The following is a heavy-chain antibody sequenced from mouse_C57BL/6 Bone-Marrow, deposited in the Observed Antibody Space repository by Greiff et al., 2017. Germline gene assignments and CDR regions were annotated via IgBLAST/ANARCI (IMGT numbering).Heavy chain of an antibody. J-gene: IGHJ1*03. CDR1: GFTFSDYG. D-gene: IGHD1-1*01. CDR3: ARKPLYYYGSSYWYFDV. CDR2: ISNLAYSI. Sequence: EVMLVESGGGLVQPGGSLKLSCAASGFTFSDYGMAWVRQAPRKGPEWVAFISNLAYSIYYADTVTGRFTISRENAKNTLYLEMSSLRSEDTAMYYCARKPLYYYGSSYWYFDVWGTGTTVTVSS. V-gene: IGHV5-15*01.